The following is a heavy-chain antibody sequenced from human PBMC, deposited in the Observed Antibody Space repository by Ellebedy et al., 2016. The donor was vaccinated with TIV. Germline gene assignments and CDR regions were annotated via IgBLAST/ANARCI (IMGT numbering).Heavy chain of an antibody. D-gene: IGHD2-2*01. V-gene: IGHV3-74*01. CDR3: ARGLLTVVPAANYPNYYYGMDV. CDR2: INSDGSST. J-gene: IGHJ6*02. Sequence: PGGSLRLSCAASGFTFSSYWMHWVRQAPGKGLVWVSRINSDGSSTSYADSVKGRFTISRDNAKNTLYLQMNSLRAEDTAVYYCARGLLTVVPAANYPNYYYGMDVWGQGTTVTVSS. CDR1: GFTFSSYW.